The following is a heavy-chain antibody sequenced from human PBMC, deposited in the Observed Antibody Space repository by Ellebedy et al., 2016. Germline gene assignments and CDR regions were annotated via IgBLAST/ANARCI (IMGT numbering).Heavy chain of an antibody. Sequence: GGSLRLSCVVSGFSFSSYAMTWVRQAPGKGLEWVSAISVSGGSRYYADSMKGRFGISRDNSNKTVYLQMSSLRAEDTAVYFCGGVRGGWYGGSFFDDWGQGTLVSVSS. J-gene: IGHJ4*02. CDR1: GFSFSSYA. V-gene: IGHV3-23*01. CDR3: GGVRGGWYGGSFFDD. D-gene: IGHD6-19*01. CDR2: ISVSGGSR.